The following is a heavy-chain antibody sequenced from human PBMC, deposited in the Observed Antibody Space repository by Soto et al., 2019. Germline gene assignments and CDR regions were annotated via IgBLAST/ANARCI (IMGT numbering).Heavy chain of an antibody. Sequence: SGMLTCKACGSTIGGCSISWVRHAPGQGLEWMGGIIPIFGTANYAQKFQGRVTITADESTSTAYMELSSLRSEYTAVYYCARGVLRGYSGYDQVDYWGQ. D-gene: IGHD5-12*01. V-gene: IGHV1-69*13. CDR3: ARGVLRGYSGYDQVDY. CDR2: IIPIFGTA. CDR1: GSTIGGCS. J-gene: IGHJ4*01.